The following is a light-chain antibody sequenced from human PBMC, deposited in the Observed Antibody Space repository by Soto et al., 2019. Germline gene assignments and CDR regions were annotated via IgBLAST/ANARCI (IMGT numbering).Light chain of an antibody. V-gene: IGLV1-40*01. CDR1: SSNIGAGHD. J-gene: IGLJ1*01. CDR3: HSYDSRLNCYV. Sequence: QSVLTQPPSVSGAPGQRVTISCTGSSSNIGAGHDVHWYQQLPGTAPKLLIYGNGNRPSGVPDRFSGSKSGTSASLAITGLQAEDEADYYCHSYDSRLNCYVFGTGTKLTVL. CDR2: GNG.